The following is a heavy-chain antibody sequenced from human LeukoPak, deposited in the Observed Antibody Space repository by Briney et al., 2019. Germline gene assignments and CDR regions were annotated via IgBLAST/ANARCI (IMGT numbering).Heavy chain of an antibody. Sequence: GGSLRLSCAASGFTFSNYWMHWVRQAPGKGLVWVSLVNTDGSSTSYADSVKGRFTISRDNAKNTLYLQMNSLRAEDTAVYYCANKPAGFDPWGQGTLVTVSS. CDR2: VNTDGSST. J-gene: IGHJ5*02. V-gene: IGHV3-74*01. CDR1: GFTFSNYW. CDR3: ANKPAGFDP. D-gene: IGHD1-14*01.